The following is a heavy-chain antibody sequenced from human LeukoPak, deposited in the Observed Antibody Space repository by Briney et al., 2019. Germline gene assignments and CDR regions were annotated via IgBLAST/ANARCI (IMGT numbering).Heavy chain of an antibody. CDR1: GIPFSNYA. J-gene: IGHJ4*02. D-gene: IGHD2-15*01. CDR3: ANLVLGSLRLP. Sequence: PGGSLSLSCAASGIPFSNYAMSGVRQAPGKGLEGVQTITTVGSTYYADSVEGRVTISRDNYRNTLFLQVDSLRAEDTAIYYCANLVLGSLRLPWGQGTLVTVSS. CDR2: ITTVGST. V-gene: IGHV3-23*01.